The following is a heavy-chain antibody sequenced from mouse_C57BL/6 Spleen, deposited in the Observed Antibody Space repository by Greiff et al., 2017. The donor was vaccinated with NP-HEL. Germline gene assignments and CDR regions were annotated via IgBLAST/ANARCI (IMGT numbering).Heavy chain of an antibody. CDR1: GYTFTDYE. Sequence: QVQLKESGAELVRPGASVTLSCKASGYTFTDYEMHWVKQTPVHGLEWIGAIDPETGGTAYNQKFKGKAILTADKSSSTAYMELRSLTSEDSAVYYCTSSFITTVVAHWYFDVWGTGTTVTVSS. J-gene: IGHJ1*03. D-gene: IGHD1-1*01. CDR3: TSSFITTVVAHWYFDV. CDR2: IDPETGGT. V-gene: IGHV1-15*01.